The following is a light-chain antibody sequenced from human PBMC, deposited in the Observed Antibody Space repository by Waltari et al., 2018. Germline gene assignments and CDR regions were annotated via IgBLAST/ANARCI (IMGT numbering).Light chain of an antibody. J-gene: IGLJ3*02. CDR3: VLYMDSGVWV. Sequence: QTVVTQEPSVSVSPGGTVTLTCALSSGSVSTSFYPSWHQQTPGQAPRTLIYSTNTRLFGVPNRFSGSILGNKAALTIAGAQADDEADYYCVLYMDSGVWVFGGGTKLTVL. CDR2: STN. V-gene: IGLV8-61*01. CDR1: SGSVSTSFY.